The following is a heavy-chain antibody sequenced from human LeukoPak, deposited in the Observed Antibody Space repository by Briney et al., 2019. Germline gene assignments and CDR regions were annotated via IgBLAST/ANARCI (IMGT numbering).Heavy chain of an antibody. V-gene: IGHV3-23*01. J-gene: IGHJ4*02. CDR3: ANSHRYCSGGSCHYFDY. CDR1: GFTFSSYA. Sequence: GGSLRLSCAASGFTFSSYAMSWVRQAPGKGLEWVSAISGSGGSTYYADSVKGQFTISRDNSKNTLYLQMNSLRAEDTAVYYCANSHRYCSGGSCHYFDYWGQGTLVTVSS. D-gene: IGHD2-15*01. CDR2: ISGSGGST.